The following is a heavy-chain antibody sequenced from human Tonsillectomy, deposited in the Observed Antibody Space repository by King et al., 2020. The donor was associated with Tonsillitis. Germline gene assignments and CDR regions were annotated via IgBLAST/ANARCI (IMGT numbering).Heavy chain of an antibody. V-gene: IGHV1-2*02. J-gene: IGHJ6*02. CDR2: INPDTGGA. D-gene: IGHD3-9*01. CDR1: GYIFTGYY. Sequence: VQLVESGSDVKKPGASVKVSCKASGYIFTGYYMHWVRQVPGQGLEWMGWINPDTGGASYAQKFQDRVTLTRDTSISTFYLEVSSLSSDDTAVYYCARESDVIMTGHSYGMDVWGQGTTVTVSS. CDR3: ARESDVIMTGHSYGMDV.